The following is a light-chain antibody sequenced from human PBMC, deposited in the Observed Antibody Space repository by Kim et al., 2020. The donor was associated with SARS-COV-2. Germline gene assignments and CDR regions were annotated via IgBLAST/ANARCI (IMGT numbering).Light chain of an antibody. V-gene: IGKV1-9*01. Sequence: GERDTITGRASHDITYVASYQQKPGKAPKLLIFGASNLARGVPSRFSGSGSGTDFTLTISSLQPEDFAAYYCQQFNSYPRFGGGTKVDIK. CDR1: HDITY. J-gene: IGKJ4*01. CDR2: GAS. CDR3: QQFNSYPR.